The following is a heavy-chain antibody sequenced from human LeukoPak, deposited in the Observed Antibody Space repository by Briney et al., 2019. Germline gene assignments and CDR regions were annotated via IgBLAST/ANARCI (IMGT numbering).Heavy chain of an antibody. Sequence: GGSLRLSCAASGFTLSSYSMNWVRQAPGKGLEWVSGISGGGNSTYYANSLKGRFTISRDNSKNTVYLQMNSLRVEDTALYYCAPCCTGAICYLFDYWGHGTLVTVSS. V-gene: IGHV3-23*01. J-gene: IGHJ4*01. CDR2: ISGGGNST. D-gene: IGHD2-15*01. CDR3: APCCTGAICYLFDY. CDR1: GFTLSSYS.